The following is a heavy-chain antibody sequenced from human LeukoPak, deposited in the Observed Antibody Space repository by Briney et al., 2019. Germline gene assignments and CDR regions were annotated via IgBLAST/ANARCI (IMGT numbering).Heavy chain of an antibody. CDR2: INPNSGGT. D-gene: IGHD3-3*01. J-gene: IGHJ4*02. V-gene: IGHV1-2*02. CDR3: ARAYYDFWSGLPVDY. Sequence: ASVTVSCKSSGYTFTDYYMHWVRQAPGQGRAWMGWINPNSGGTNYPQKFQGRVTMTRDTFLSTAYMELSRLRSDDTAVYYCARAYYDFWSGLPVDYWGQGTLVTVSS. CDR1: GYTFTDYY.